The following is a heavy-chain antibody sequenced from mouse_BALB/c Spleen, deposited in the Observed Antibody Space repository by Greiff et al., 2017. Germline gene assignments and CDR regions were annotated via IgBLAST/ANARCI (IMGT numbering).Heavy chain of an antibody. V-gene: IGHV3-2*02. CDR2: ISYSGST. CDR1: GYSITSDYA. Sequence: EVQLQESGPGLVKPSQSLSLTCTVTGYSITSDYAWNWIRQFPGNKLEWMGYISYSGSTSYNPSLKSRISITRDTSKNQFFLQLNSVTTEDTATYYCARYGSSFYFDYWGQGTTLTVSS. D-gene: IGHD1-1*01. J-gene: IGHJ2*01. CDR3: ARYGSSFYFDY.